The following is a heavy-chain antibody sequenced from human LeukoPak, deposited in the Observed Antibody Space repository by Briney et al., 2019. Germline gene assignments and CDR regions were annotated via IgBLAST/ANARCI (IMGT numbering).Heavy chain of an antibody. CDR2: INSSGGST. J-gene: IGHJ4*02. V-gene: IGHV1-46*01. D-gene: IGHD6-13*01. CDR1: GYTFTSYY. CDR3: ARTQQLVPRDFDY. Sequence: ASVKVSCKASGYTFTSYYMHWVRQAPGQGLEWMGIINSSGGSTSYAQKFQGRVTMTRDTSTSTVYMELSRLRSDDTAVYYCARTQQLVPRDFDYWGQGTLVTVSS.